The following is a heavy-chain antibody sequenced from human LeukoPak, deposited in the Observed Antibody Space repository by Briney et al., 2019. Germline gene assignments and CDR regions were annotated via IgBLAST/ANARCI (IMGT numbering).Heavy chain of an antibody. V-gene: IGHV1-69*13. D-gene: IGHD5-24*01. CDR1: GGTFSSYA. J-gene: IGHJ5*02. CDR2: IIPIFGTA. CDR3: ARDGSRRHGYINWFAP. Sequence: GASVKVSCKASGGTFSSYAISWVRQAPGQGLEGMGGIIPIFGTANYAQKFQGRVTITADASTTTAYMELSSLRSEDTAVYYCARDGSRRHGYINWFAPWGQGTLVTVSS.